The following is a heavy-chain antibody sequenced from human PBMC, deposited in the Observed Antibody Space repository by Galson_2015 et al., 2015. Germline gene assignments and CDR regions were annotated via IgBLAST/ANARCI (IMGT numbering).Heavy chain of an antibody. CDR1: GYSFTSYW. J-gene: IGHJ4*02. D-gene: IGHD2-8*01. V-gene: IGHV5-51*01. CDR3: ARHWVLGVFDY. Sequence: QSGAAVKKPGESLKISCKGSGYSFTSYWLGWGRQMPGKCLEWMGIIYPGDSDTRYSPSFQGQVTISADKSISTAYLQWSRMKASDTAMYYCARHWVLGVFDYWGQGTLVTVSS. CDR2: IYPGDSDT.